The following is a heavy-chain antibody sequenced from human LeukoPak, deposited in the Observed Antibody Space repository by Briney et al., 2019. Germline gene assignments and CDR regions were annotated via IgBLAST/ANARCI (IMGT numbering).Heavy chain of an antibody. V-gene: IGHV1-46*01. J-gene: IGHJ3*02. D-gene: IGHD3-22*01. CDR2: INPSGGST. CDR3: ARDPLGYYDSWDAFDI. CDR1: GYTFTSYY. Sequence: GASVKVSCKASGYTFTSYYMHWVRQAPGQGLEWMGIINPSGGSTSYAQKSQGRVTMTRDTSTSTVYMELSSLRSEDTAVYYCARDPLGYYDSWDAFDIWGQGTMVTVSS.